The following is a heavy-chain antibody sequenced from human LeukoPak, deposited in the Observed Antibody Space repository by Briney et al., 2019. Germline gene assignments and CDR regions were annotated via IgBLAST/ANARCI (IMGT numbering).Heavy chain of an antibody. CDR1: GGTFSSYA. Sequence: ASVKVSCKASGGTFSSYAISWVRQAPGQGLEWMGWISAYNGNTNYAQKLQGRVTMTTDTSTSTAYMELRSLRSDDTAVYYCAGPNSSSWYSLDYWGQGTLVTVSS. D-gene: IGHD6-13*01. CDR2: ISAYNGNT. V-gene: IGHV1-18*01. CDR3: AGPNSSSWYSLDY. J-gene: IGHJ4*02.